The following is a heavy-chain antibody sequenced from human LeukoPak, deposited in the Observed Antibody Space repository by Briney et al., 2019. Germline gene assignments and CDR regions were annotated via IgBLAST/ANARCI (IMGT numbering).Heavy chain of an antibody. CDR1: GCTFTSYD. V-gene: IGHV1-8*01. Sequence: ASVKVSCKASGCTFTSYDINWVRQATGQGLEWMGWMNPNSGNTGYAQKFQGRVTMTRNTSISTAYMELSSLRSEDTAVYYCAREEGAYYYYYMDVWGKGTTVTVSS. J-gene: IGHJ6*03. CDR2: MNPNSGNT. CDR3: AREEGAYYYYYMDV. D-gene: IGHD3-16*01.